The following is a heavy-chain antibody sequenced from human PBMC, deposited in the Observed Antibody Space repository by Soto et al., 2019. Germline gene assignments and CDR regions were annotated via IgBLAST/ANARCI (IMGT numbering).Heavy chain of an antibody. D-gene: IGHD6-6*01. Sequence: ESGGGLVKPGGSLRLSCAASGFTFSSYSMNWVRQAPGKGLEWVSSISSSSSYIYYADSVKGRFTISRDNAKNSLYLQMNSLRAEDTAVYYCAREWESIAARPLDYWGQGTLVTVSS. J-gene: IGHJ4*02. CDR3: AREWESIAARPLDY. CDR1: GFTFSSYS. V-gene: IGHV3-21*01. CDR2: ISSSSSYI.